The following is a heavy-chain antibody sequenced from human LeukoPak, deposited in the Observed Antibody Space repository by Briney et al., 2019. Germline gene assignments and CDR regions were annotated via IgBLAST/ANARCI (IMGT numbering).Heavy chain of an antibody. CDR2: IYHSGST. CDR1: GGSISSSNW. J-gene: IGHJ6*03. CDR3: AREAKYSRSSGTAGYMDV. Sequence: SETLSLTCAVSGGSISSSNWWSWVRQPPGKGLEWIGEIYHSGSTNYNPSLKSRVTISVDKSKNQFSLKLSSVTAADTAVYYCAREAKYSRSSGTAGYMDVWGKGTTVTVSS. V-gene: IGHV4-4*02. D-gene: IGHD6-6*01.